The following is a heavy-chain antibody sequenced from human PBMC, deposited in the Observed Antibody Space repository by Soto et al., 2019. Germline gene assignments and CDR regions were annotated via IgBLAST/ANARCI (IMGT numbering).Heavy chain of an antibody. CDR1: GASVNNDY. CDR3: ARVIGGRKLFDY. Sequence: SETLSLTCTVSGASVNNDYLTWIRQSAGKGLECIGYISYSGTINYNPSFRSRVSMSLDTSKNQFYLRLSSVAAADTAFYYCARVIGGRKLFDYWGQGTLVTVSS. CDR2: ISYSGTI. D-gene: IGHD3-16*01. J-gene: IGHJ4*02. V-gene: IGHV4-59*02.